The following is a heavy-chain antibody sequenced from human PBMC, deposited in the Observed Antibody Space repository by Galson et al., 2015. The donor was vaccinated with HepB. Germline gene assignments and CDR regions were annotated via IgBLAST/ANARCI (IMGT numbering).Heavy chain of an antibody. CDR2: ISAYNGNT. CDR1: GYTFAGYY. D-gene: IGHD3/OR15-3a*01. CDR3: ARMDSLNTNSPDY. J-gene: IGHJ4*02. Sequence: SCKASGYTFAGYYMHWVRQAPGQGLEWMGWISAYNGNTNYAQKLQGRVTMTTDTSTSTAYMELRSLRSDDTAVYYSARMDSLNTNSPDYWGQGTLVTVSS. V-gene: IGHV1-18*04.